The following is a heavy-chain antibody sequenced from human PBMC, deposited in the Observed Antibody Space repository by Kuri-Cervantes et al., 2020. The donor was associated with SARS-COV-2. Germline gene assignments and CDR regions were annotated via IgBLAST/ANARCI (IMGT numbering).Heavy chain of an antibody. CDR2: ISYDGSNK. Sequence: GGSLRLSCAASGFTFSSYGMHWVRQAPGKGLEWVAVISYDGSNKYYADSVKGRFTISRDNSKNTLYLQMNSLRAGDTAVYYCAKPYYSKAYYYYGMDVWGQGTTVTVSS. CDR1: GFTFSSYG. CDR3: AKPYYSKAYYYYGMDV. V-gene: IGHV3-30*18. J-gene: IGHJ6*02. D-gene: IGHD4-11*01.